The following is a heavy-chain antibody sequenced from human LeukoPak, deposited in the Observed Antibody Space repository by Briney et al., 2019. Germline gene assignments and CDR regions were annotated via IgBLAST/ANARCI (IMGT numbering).Heavy chain of an antibody. J-gene: IGHJ5*02. Sequence: GASVKVSCKASGYTFTSYGISWVRQAPGQGLEWMGGIIPIFGTANYAQKFQGRVTITADESTSTAYMELSSLRSEDTAVYYCAREYYGDSNWFDPWGQGTLVTVSS. CDR3: AREYYGDSNWFDP. CDR1: GYTFTSYG. V-gene: IGHV1-69*13. D-gene: IGHD4-17*01. CDR2: IIPIFGTA.